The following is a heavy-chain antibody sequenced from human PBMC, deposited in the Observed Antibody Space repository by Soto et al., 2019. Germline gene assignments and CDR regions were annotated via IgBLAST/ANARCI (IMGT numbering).Heavy chain of an antibody. CDR3: ASITMVRGVPY. CDR1: GGSISSYY. J-gene: IGHJ4*02. CDR2: IYYSGST. D-gene: IGHD3-10*01. Sequence: PSETLSLTCTVSGGSISSYYWSWIRQPPGKGLEWIGYIYYSGSTNYNPSLKSRVTISVDTSKNQFSLKLSSVTAADTAVYYCASITMVRGVPYWGQGTLVKSPQ. V-gene: IGHV4-59*01.